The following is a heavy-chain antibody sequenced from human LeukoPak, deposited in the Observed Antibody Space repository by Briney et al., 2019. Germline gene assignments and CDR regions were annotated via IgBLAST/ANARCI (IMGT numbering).Heavy chain of an antibody. CDR3: ARDRSSGYYGSVDY. D-gene: IGHD3-22*01. CDR1: GFTFSRYS. CDR2: ISSSGSTI. Sequence: GGSLGLSCAASGFTFSRYSMTWVRQAPGKGLEWVSYISSSGSTIYYADSVKGRFTISRDNAKNSLYLQMNSLRDEDTAVYYCARDRSSGYYGSVDYWGQGTLVTVSS. V-gene: IGHV3-48*02. J-gene: IGHJ4*02.